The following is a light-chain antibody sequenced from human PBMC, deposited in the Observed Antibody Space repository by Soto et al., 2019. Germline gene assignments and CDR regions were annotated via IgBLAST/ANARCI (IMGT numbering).Light chain of an antibody. CDR1: QSISSSY. J-gene: IGKJ3*01. Sequence: EIVLTQSPGTLSLSPRERATLSCRASQSISSSYLAWYQQKPGQAPRLLVYGASSRATGIPDRFSGSGSGTDFTLTISRLEPEDFAVYYCQQYGSSRCTFGPGTKVDIK. CDR3: QQYGSSRCT. V-gene: IGKV3-20*01. CDR2: GAS.